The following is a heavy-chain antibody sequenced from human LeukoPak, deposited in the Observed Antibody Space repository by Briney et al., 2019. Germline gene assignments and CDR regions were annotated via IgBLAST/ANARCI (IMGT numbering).Heavy chain of an antibody. J-gene: IGHJ6*02. CDR1: GYTFTSYY. Sequence: GASVKVSCKASGYTFTSYYMHWVRQAPGQGLEWMGIINPSGGSTSYAQKFQGRVTTTRDMSTSTVYMELSSLRSEDTAVYYCARGILRYFDWLMGHYYYYYGMDVWGQGTTVTVSS. V-gene: IGHV1-46*01. CDR2: INPSGGST. D-gene: IGHD3-9*01. CDR3: ARGILRYFDWLMGHYYYYYGMDV.